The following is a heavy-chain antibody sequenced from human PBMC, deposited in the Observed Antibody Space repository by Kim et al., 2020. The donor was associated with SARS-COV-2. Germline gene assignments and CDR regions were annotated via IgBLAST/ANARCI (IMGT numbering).Heavy chain of an antibody. CDR1: GFTFSDYY. V-gene: IGHV3-11*06. D-gene: IGHD2-2*02. Sequence: GGSLRLSCAASGFTFSDYYMSWIRQAPGKGLEWVSYISSSSTYTNFADSVRGRFTISRDNAKNSLYLQMNSLRAEDTAVYYCARVRCTGTTCYTQGRGMDVWGQGTTVTVS. J-gene: IGHJ6*02. CDR2: ISSSSTYT. CDR3: ARVRCTGTTCYTQGRGMDV.